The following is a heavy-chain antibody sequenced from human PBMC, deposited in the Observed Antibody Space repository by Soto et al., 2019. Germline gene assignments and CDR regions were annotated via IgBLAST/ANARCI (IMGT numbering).Heavy chain of an antibody. CDR1: GGSFMDHY. CDR2: INHSGSA. Sequence: ETLSLTCAVSGGSFMDHYWVWSLQGPGGGLEWIGEINHSGSANHNPSLKSRITTSVDTSKNQFSLRLTSVTAADTAVYYCARGRGGYTYGGLDYWGQGIVVTVSS. D-gene: IGHD5-18*01. J-gene: IGHJ4*02. CDR3: ARGRGGYTYGGLDY. V-gene: IGHV4-34*01.